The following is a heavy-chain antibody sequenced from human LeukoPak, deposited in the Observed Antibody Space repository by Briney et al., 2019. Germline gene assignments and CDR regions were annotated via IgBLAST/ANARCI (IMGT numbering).Heavy chain of an antibody. Sequence: ASVKVSCKASGYTFTGYYLHWVRQAPGQGLEWMGWINPNSGDTSYAQKFQGRVTMTRDTSISTAYMELSRLRSDDTAVYYCATGGGDYYDSSGQLFDQWGQGILVTVSS. CDR3: ATGGGDYYDSSGQLFDQ. CDR1: GYTFTGYY. J-gene: IGHJ4*02. D-gene: IGHD3-22*01. CDR2: INPNSGDT. V-gene: IGHV1-2*02.